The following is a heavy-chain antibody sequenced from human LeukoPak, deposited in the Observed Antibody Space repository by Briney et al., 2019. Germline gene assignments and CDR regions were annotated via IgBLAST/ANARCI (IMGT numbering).Heavy chain of an antibody. Sequence: GGSLRLSCAASGFTFSSYRMNWVRQAPGKGLEWVSSISSSSSSMYYADSLKGRFTISRDNPTNSLFLQMNSLRAEDTAVYYCARGRYCSGGSCYFDYWGRGTLVTVSS. V-gene: IGHV3-21*01. CDR2: ISSSSSSM. CDR1: GFTFSSYR. D-gene: IGHD2-15*01. CDR3: ARGRYCSGGSCYFDY. J-gene: IGHJ4*02.